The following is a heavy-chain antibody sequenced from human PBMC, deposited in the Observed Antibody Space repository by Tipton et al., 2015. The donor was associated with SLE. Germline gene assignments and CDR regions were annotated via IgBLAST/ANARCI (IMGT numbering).Heavy chain of an antibody. CDR2: NYTSGRT. D-gene: IGHD3-10*01. V-gene: IGHV4-61*09. J-gene: IGHJ6*01. Sequence: TLSLTCTVSGGSVSSGSYYWSWIRQPAGKGLEWIGQNYTSGRTRYNPSLNGRVTISVDTSKYQFSLSLSSVTAADTAVEYSAVRRGDSYYYCGMDVWGHGTTVTVSS. CDR1: GGSVSSGSYY. CDR3: AVRRGDSYYYCGMDV.